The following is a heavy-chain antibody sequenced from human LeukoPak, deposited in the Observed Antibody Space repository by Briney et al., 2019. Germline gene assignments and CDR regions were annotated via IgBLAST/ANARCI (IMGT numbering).Heavy chain of an antibody. CDR2: ISSSSSTI. CDR1: GFTFSSYS. D-gene: IGHD1-26*01. CDR3: ARALGGSRRDFDY. Sequence: TGGSLRLSCAASGFTFSSYSMNWVRQAPGKGLEWVSYISSSSSTIYYADSVKGRFTISRDNAKNSLYLQMNSLRAEDTAVYYCARALGGSRRDFDYWGQGTLVTVSS. J-gene: IGHJ4*02. V-gene: IGHV3-48*04.